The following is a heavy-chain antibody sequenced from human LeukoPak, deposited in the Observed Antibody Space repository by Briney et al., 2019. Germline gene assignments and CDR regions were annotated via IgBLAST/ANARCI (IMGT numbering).Heavy chain of an antibody. D-gene: IGHD3-3*01. CDR2: ISAYNGNT. CDR3: ARDFPPRYDDFWSGYSRPYYYYYMDV. J-gene: IGHJ6*03. Sequence: ASVKVSCKASGYTFTSYGISWVRQAPGQGLEWMGWISAYNGNTNYAQKLQGRVTMTTDTSTSTAYMELRSLRSDDTAVYYCARDFPPRYDDFWSGYSRPYYYYYMDVWGKGTTVTVSS. CDR1: GYTFTSYG. V-gene: IGHV1-18*01.